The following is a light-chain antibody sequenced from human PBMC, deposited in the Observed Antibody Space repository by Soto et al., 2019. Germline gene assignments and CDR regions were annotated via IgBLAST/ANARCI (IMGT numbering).Light chain of an antibody. Sequence: DIQMTQSPSSLSASVGDRVTITCRASQGISNYLAWYQQKPGKVPKLLIYAASTWHSGVPSRFSGSGSGTDLLPNISGLQPEVVATYYCHKNNSPPQTFGQGTKVEIK. CDR3: HKNNSPPQT. V-gene: IGKV1-27*01. CDR1: QGISNY. CDR2: AAS. J-gene: IGKJ1*01.